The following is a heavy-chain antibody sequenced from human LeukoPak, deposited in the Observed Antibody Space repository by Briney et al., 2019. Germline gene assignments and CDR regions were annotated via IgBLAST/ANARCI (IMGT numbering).Heavy chain of an antibody. Sequence: SQTLSLTCTVSGGSISSGGYYWSWIRQHPGKGLEWIGYIYYSGSTYYNPSLKSRLTIAVDTSKNQFSLKLSSVTAADTAVYYCARGGDCGGGSCYLPWSNPWGQGTLVTVSS. CDR2: IYYSGST. CDR3: ARGGDCGGGSCYLPWSNP. J-gene: IGHJ5*02. CDR1: GGSISSGGYY. D-gene: IGHD2-15*01. V-gene: IGHV4-31*03.